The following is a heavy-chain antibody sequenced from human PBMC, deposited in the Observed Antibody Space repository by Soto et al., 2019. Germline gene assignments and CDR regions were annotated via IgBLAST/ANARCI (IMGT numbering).Heavy chain of an antibody. J-gene: IGHJ4*02. CDR1: GFTLSSYS. Sequence: QVQLVESGGGVVQPGRSLRLSCASSGFTLSSYSLHWVRQAPGKGLEWLAVISYDGSNKHYADSVKGRFTVSRDNSKNTLYLQMNSLRAEDTAVYFCARYSGKYQGPIDYWGQGTLVTVSS. CDR3: ARYSGKYQGPIDY. CDR2: ISYDGSNK. V-gene: IGHV3-30*04. D-gene: IGHD1-26*01.